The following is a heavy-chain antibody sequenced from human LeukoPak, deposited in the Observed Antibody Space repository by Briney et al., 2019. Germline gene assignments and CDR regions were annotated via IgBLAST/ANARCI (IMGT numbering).Heavy chain of an antibody. V-gene: IGHV1-69*05. D-gene: IGHD3-3*01. Sequence: ASVKVSCKASGGTFSSYAISWMRQAPGQGLEWMGRIIPIFGTANYAQKFQGRVTITTDESTSTAYMELSSLRSEDTAVYYCARAQPNDFWSGSFDYWGQGTLVTVSS. CDR2: IIPIFGTA. CDR1: GGTFSSYA. CDR3: ARAQPNDFWSGSFDY. J-gene: IGHJ4*02.